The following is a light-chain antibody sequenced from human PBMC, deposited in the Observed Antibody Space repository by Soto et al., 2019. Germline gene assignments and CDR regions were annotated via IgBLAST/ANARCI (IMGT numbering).Light chain of an antibody. CDR1: QSVSSSY. Sequence: EIVLTQSPGTLSLSPGERATLSCRASQSVSSSYLAWYQQKPGQAPRLLIYGASSRATGIPDRFSGSGSGTDFTLTISRLEPEDLAVYYCQPYGSSPGTFGQGTKV. J-gene: IGKJ1*01. CDR2: GAS. CDR3: QPYGSSPGT. V-gene: IGKV3-20*01.